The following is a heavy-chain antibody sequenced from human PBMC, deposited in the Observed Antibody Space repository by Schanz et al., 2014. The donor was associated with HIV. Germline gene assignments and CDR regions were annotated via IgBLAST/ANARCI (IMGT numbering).Heavy chain of an antibody. V-gene: IGHV3-7*03. D-gene: IGHD2-15*01. J-gene: IGHJ2*01. Sequence: EVQLLESGGGLVQPGGSLRLSCAASGFTFSSYAMSWVRQAPGKGLEWVANIKQDGTEMYYVDSVKGRFTISRDNSKNTLYLQMNSLRAEDTAVYYCALSRPSGYGGSWYFDLWGRGTLVAVSS. CDR1: GFTFSSYA. CDR2: IKQDGTEM. CDR3: ALSRPSGYGGSWYFDL.